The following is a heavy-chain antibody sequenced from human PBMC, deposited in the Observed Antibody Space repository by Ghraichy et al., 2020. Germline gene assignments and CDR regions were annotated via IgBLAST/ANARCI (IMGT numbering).Heavy chain of an antibody. CDR3: AKGSTSWPLDY. J-gene: IGHJ4*02. D-gene: IGHD2-2*01. V-gene: IGHV3-30*18. CDR1: GFTFSGYG. CDR2: ISYDGSKR. Sequence: LSLTCAASGFTFSGYGMHWVRQTPGKGLEWVAAISYDGSKRFYADSVKDRFTISRENSKNTLYLQMNSLRNDDTALYYCAKGSTSWPLDYWGRGTLVTVSS.